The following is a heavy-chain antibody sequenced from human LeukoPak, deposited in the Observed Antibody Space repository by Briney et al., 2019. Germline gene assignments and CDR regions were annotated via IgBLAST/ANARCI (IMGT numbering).Heavy chain of an antibody. V-gene: IGHV4-34*01. CDR1: GGCFSGYY. D-gene: IGHD2-8*01. CDR2: INHSGST. J-gene: IGHJ5*02. Sequence: SETLSLTCAVYGGCFSGYYWSWIRQPPGKGLEWIGEINHSGSTNYNPSLKSRVTISVDTPTNQFSLKLSSVTAADTAVYYCARVSTNGVSNWFDPWGRGTLVTVSS. CDR3: ARVSTNGVSNWFDP.